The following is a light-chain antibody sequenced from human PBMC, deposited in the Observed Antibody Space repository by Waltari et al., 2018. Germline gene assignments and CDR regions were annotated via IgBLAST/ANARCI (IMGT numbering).Light chain of an antibody. V-gene: IGLV1-44*01. CDR3: AAWDDSLNGQRV. Sequence: QSVLTQPPSASGTPGQRVTISCSGSRSNIGSNPVNWYQQLPGTAPKLLIYRNNQRPSGVPDRFSGSKSGTSASLAISGLQSEDEADYYCAAWDDSLNGQRVFGGGTKLTVL. CDR1: RSNIGSNP. CDR2: RNN. J-gene: IGLJ2*01.